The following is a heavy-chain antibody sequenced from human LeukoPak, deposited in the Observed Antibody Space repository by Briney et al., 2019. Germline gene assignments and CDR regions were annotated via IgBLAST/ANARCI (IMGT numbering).Heavy chain of an antibody. CDR1: GFTFSSHW. CDR3: VRDSSWNNNNWYAVGFDC. Sequence: GGSLRLSCAASGFTFSSHWMTWVGQAPGKGVEGVACINSDRTYIQYVDSVKCRFSISRDNAKNSLFLQMSSLRAEDTAMYYCVRDSSWNNNNWYAVGFDCWGQGALVAVSS. J-gene: IGHJ4*02. V-gene: IGHV3-7*01. D-gene: IGHD1-20*01. CDR2: INSDRTYI.